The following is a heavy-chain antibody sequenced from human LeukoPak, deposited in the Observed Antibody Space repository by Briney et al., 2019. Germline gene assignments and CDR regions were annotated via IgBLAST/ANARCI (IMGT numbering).Heavy chain of an antibody. CDR2: IYYSGST. D-gene: IGHD5-18*01. Sequence: PSETLSLTCTVSGGSISSGDYYWSWIRQPPGKGLEWIGYIYYSGSTYYNPSLKSRVTVSVDTSKNQFSLKLSSVTAADTAVYYCARLPVDTAMAIHHYFDYWGQGTLVTVSS. V-gene: IGHV4-30-4*01. CDR1: GGSISSGDYY. CDR3: ARLPVDTAMAIHHYFDY. J-gene: IGHJ4*02.